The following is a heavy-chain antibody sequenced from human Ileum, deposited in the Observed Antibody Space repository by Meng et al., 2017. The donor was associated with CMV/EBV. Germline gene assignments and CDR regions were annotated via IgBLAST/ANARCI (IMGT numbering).Heavy chain of an antibody. J-gene: IGHJ4*02. CDR2: ISFDGSST. Sequence: ERQLGGSGGGLVQPGGSLRLSCAASGFTLSNYWMQWVRQAPGKGLVWVASISFDGSSTNYADSVKGRFTMSRDNAKNTMYLQMNSVRVDDTAMYYCARTNNADYWGQGTLVTVSS. CDR3: ARTNNADY. V-gene: IGHV3-74*01. CDR1: GFTLSNYW. D-gene: IGHD1-14*01.